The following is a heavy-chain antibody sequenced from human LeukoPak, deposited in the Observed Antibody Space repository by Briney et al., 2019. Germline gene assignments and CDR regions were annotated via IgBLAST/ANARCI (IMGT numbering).Heavy chain of an antibody. D-gene: IGHD5-18*01. CDR2: INHSGSS. J-gene: IGHJ5*02. V-gene: IGHV4-34*01. CDR3: ARHKKSIVDTDLGP. CDR1: GGSFSAYY. Sequence: SETLSLTCAVYGGSFSAYYWTWIRQPPGKGLEWIGEINHSGSSNYNSSLRSRVTISVDTSYKQFSLRLSSVTAADTAVYYCARHKKSIVDTDLGPWGQGTLVTVAS.